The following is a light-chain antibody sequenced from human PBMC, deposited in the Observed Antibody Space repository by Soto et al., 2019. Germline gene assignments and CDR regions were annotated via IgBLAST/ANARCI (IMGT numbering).Light chain of an antibody. CDR1: QSISSW. CDR3: QQYNSLST. CDR2: DAS. Sequence: DIQMTQSPSTLSASVGDRVTITCRASQSISSWLAWYQQKPGKAPKLLIYDASSLESGVPSRFSGSGSGTEFTLTISSLQPDDFATYYCQQYNSLSTFDQGTKVEIK. V-gene: IGKV1-5*01. J-gene: IGKJ1*01.